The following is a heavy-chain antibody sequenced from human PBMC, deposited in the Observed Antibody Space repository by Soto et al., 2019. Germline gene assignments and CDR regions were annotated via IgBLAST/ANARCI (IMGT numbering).Heavy chain of an antibody. CDR2: IIPIFGTA. J-gene: IGHJ6*02. CDR3: ARLLHLWFGDNYYGMDF. V-gene: IGHV1-69*06. D-gene: IGHD3-10*01. Sequence: QVQLVQSGAEVKKPGSSVKVSCKASGGTFSSYAISWVRQAPGQGLEWMGGIIPIFGTANYAQKFQGRVTITADKSTSTAYMELSSLRSEDTAVYYCARLLHLWFGDNYYGMDFWGQGTTVTVSS. CDR1: GGTFSSYA.